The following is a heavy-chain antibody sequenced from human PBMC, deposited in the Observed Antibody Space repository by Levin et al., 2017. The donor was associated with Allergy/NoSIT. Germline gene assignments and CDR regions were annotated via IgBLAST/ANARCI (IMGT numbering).Heavy chain of an antibody. CDR1: GFIVSDSY. CDR2: ISRGNSYT. CDR3: ARGRVPNDY. Sequence: PGGSLRLSCAASGFIVSDSYMSWIRQAPGRGLEWVSYISRGNSYTNYLDSVKGRFTISRDNAKNSLYLQMNSLRAEDTAIYYCARGRVPNDYWGQGTLVTVSS. D-gene: IGHD3-10*01. V-gene: IGHV3-11*05. J-gene: IGHJ4*02.